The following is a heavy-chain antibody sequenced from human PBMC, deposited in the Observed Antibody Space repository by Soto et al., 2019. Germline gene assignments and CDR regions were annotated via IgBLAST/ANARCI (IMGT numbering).Heavy chain of an antibody. CDR1: GFTFSSYS. V-gene: IGHV3-48*02. D-gene: IGHD2-8*01. CDR3: ARLYCTNGVCYNYYYGMDV. Sequence: EVQLVESGGGLVQPGGSLRLSCAASGFTFSSYSMNWVRQAPGKGLEWVSYISSSSSTIYYADSVKGRFTISRDNAKNSLYLQMNSLRDEDTAVYYCARLYCTNGVCYNYYYGMDVWGQGTTVTVSS. CDR2: ISSSSSTI. J-gene: IGHJ6*02.